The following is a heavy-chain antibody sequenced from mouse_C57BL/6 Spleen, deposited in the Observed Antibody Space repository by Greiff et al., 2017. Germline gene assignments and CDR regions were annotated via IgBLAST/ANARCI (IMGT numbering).Heavy chain of an antibody. Sequence: QVQLQQPGAELVKPGASVKLSCKASGYTFTSYWMHWVKQRPGQGLEWIGMIHPNSGSTNYNEKFKSKATLTVDKSSSTAYMQLSSLTSEDSSVYYCARSLYYGYGGVAYWGQGTLVTVAA. D-gene: IGHD2-2*01. CDR1: GYTFTSYW. CDR2: IHPNSGST. V-gene: IGHV1-64*01. J-gene: IGHJ3*01. CDR3: ARSLYYGYGGVAY.